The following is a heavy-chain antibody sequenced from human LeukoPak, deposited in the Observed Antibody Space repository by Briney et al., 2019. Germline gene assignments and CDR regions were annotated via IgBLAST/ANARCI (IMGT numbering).Heavy chain of an antibody. CDR1: GFTFSDYY. D-gene: IGHD3-10*01. CDR2: KSSPGTTM. CDR3: ARESPYYYGAGSYYLSY. V-gene: IGHV3-11*01. J-gene: IGHJ4*02. Sequence: GGSLRLSCAASGFTFSDYYMSWFRQAPGKGLEWISYKSSPGTTMFYADSVKGRFTTSKDNAKSSLYLQMNSLRAEDTAVYYCARESPYYYGAGSYYLSYWGQGTLVTVSS.